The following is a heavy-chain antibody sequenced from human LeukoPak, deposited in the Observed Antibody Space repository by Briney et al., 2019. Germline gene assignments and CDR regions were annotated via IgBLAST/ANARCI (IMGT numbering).Heavy chain of an antibody. Sequence: GESLKISCKGSGYNITSYWIGWVRQMSGKGLEWMGIIYPGDSDTRYSPSFQGQVTILVDKSISTAYLQWSSLKASDTAMYYCARRLVRGVIKYFDYWGQGTLVTVSS. D-gene: IGHD3-10*01. CDR1: GYNITSYW. V-gene: IGHV5-51*01. CDR3: ARRLVRGVIKYFDY. CDR2: IYPGDSDT. J-gene: IGHJ4*02.